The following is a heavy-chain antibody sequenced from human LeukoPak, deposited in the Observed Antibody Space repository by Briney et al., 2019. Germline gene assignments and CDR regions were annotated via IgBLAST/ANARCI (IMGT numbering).Heavy chain of an antibody. D-gene: IGHD3-10*01. Sequence: ASVKVSCKASGYTFTGYYMHWVRQAPGQGLEWMGWINPNSGGTNYAQKFQGWVTMTRDTSISTAYMELSRLRSDDTAVYYCARDRLPSGSSYYGMDVWGQGTTVTVSS. J-gene: IGHJ6*02. CDR1: GYTFTGYY. CDR3: ARDRLPSGSSYYGMDV. CDR2: INPNSGGT. V-gene: IGHV1-2*04.